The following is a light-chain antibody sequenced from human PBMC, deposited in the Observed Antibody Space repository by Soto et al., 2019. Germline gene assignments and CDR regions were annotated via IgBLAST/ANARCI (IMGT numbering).Light chain of an antibody. CDR3: SSYTTSSPHVV. CDR1: SSDVGGYNY. Sequence: QSALTQPASVSGSPGQSITISCTGTSSDVGGYNYVSWYQQHPGKAPKLMIYDVSNRPSGVSNRFSGSKSGNTASLTISGLRAEDEGEYSCSSYTTSSPHVVFGGGTKLTVL. V-gene: IGLV2-14*01. J-gene: IGLJ2*01. CDR2: DVS.